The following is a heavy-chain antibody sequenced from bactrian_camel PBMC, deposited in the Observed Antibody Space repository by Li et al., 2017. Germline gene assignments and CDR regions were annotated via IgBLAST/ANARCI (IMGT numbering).Heavy chain of an antibody. CDR1: GFAFDDSN. CDR3: AIEGTGGYCSLRALALGY. CDR2: ISRDGSI. V-gene: IGHV3S55*01. J-gene: IGHJ6*01. Sequence: HVQLVESGGGSVQAGGSLRLSCRRSGFAFDDSNMAWYRAGPGNECELVASISRDGSIYYSDSVKGRFSISKDDAKNIIYLQMNSLKLEDTALYYCAIEGTGGYCSLRALALGYWDQGTQVTVS. D-gene: IGHD3*01.